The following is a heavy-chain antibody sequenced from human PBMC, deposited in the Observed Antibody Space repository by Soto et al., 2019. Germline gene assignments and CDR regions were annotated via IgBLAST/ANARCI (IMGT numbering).Heavy chain of an antibody. J-gene: IGHJ1*01. V-gene: IGHV4-34*01. CDR3: AGGYCSGGSCYSGYFQH. D-gene: IGHD2-15*01. Sequence: QVQLQQWGAGLLKPSETLSLTCAVYGGSFSGYYWSWIRQPPGKGLEWIGEINHSGSTNYNPSLRRRVTISVDTSKNQFSLKLSSVTAADTAVYYCAGGYCSGGSCYSGYFQHWGQGTLVTVSS. CDR2: INHSGST. CDR1: GGSFSGYY.